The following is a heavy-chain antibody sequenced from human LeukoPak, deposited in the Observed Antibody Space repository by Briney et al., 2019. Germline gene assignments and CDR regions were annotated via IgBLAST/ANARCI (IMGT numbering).Heavy chain of an antibody. Sequence: GGSLRLSCAASGFTFSSYSMNWVRQAPGKGLEWVSSISSSSSYIYYADSVKGRFTISRDSAKNSLYLQMNSLRAEDTAVYYCASYYYYDSSGYYRGVYWGQGTLVTVSS. J-gene: IGHJ4*02. V-gene: IGHV3-21*01. CDR1: GFTFSSYS. D-gene: IGHD3-22*01. CDR3: ASYYYYDSSGYYRGVY. CDR2: ISSSSSYI.